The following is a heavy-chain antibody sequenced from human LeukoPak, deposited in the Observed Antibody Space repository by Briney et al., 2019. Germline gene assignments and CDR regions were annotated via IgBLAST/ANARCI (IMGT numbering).Heavy chain of an antibody. Sequence: PGGSLRLSCAASGFTFSTYWMSWVRQAPGKGLEWVASLKQDGSEKHYVDSVKGRFTISRDNSKNTLYLQTSSLGVDDTAVYYCARASTTVPNLLDYWGQGALVSVSS. V-gene: IGHV3-7*02. J-gene: IGHJ4*02. D-gene: IGHD4-17*01. CDR2: LKQDGSEK. CDR1: GFTFSTYW. CDR3: ARASTTVPNLLDY.